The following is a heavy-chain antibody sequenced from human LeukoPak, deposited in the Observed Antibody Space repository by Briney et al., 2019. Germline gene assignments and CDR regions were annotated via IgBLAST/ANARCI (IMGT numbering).Heavy chain of an antibody. CDR2: TNTDGSST. J-gene: IGHJ1*01. D-gene: IGHD4-23*01. Sequence: PGGSLRLSCAASGFPFSRTSMTWVRQAPGKGLVWVSGTNTDGSSTMYADSVKGRFTIARDNAKNTLYLQMNSLRAEDTAVYYCYGANAEHWGQGTLVTVSS. V-gene: IGHV3-74*03. CDR1: GFPFSRTS. CDR3: YGANAEH.